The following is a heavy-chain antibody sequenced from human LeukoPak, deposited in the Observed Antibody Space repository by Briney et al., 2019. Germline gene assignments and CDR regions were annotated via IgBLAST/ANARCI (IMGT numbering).Heavy chain of an antibody. J-gene: IGHJ3*02. D-gene: IGHD3-22*01. Sequence: SETLSLTCTVSGGSINSGSYFWGWIRQPPGKGLEWIGSIYYSGSTYYNPSLKSRVTISVDTSKNQFSLKLSSVAAADTAVYYCSRRPITMNAFDIWGQGTMVTVSS. V-gene: IGHV4-39*01. CDR1: GGSINSGSYF. CDR2: IYYSGST. CDR3: SRRPITMNAFDI.